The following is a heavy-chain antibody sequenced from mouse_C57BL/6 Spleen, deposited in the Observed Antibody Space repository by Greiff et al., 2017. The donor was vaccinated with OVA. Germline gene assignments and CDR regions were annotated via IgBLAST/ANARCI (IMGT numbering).Heavy chain of an antibody. V-gene: IGHV5-4*01. CDR1: GFTFSSYA. J-gene: IGHJ3*01. Sequence: EVQRVESGGGLVKPGGSLKLSCAASGFTFSSYAMSWVRQTPEKRLEWVATISDGGSYTYYPDNVKGRFTLSRDTAKNNLYLQMSHLKSEDTAMYYCAREGGYGYEAWFAYWGQGTLVTVSA. D-gene: IGHD2-2*01. CDR3: AREGGYGYEAWFAY. CDR2: ISDGGSYT.